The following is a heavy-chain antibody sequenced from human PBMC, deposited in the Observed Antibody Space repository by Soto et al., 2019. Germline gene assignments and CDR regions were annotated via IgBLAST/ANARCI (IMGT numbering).Heavy chain of an antibody. V-gene: IGHV3-9*01. CDR1: GFTFDDYA. CDR3: AKLDGIWGSYRFDAFDI. J-gene: IGHJ3*02. Sequence: EVQLVESGGGLVQPGRSLRLSCAASGFTFDDYAMHWVRQAPGKGLEWVSGISWNSGSIGYADSVKGRFTISRDNAKNSLYLQMNSLRAEDTALYYGAKLDGIWGSYRFDAFDIWGQGTMVTVSS. D-gene: IGHD3-16*02. CDR2: ISWNSGSI.